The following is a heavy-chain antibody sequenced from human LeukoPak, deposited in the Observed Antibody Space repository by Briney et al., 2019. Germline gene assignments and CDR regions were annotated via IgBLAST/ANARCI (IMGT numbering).Heavy chain of an antibody. CDR2: ISYDGSNK. Sequence: GGSLRLSRAASGFTFSSYAMHWVRQAPGKGLEWVAVISYDGSNKYYADSVKGRFTISRDNSKNTLYLQMNSLRAEDTAVYYCARAAPYSSSWYPLFVGEVTHEYYFDYWGQGTLVTVSS. V-gene: IGHV3-30*04. J-gene: IGHJ4*02. CDR3: ARAAPYSSSWYPLFVGEVTHEYYFDY. CDR1: GFTFSSYA. D-gene: IGHD6-13*01.